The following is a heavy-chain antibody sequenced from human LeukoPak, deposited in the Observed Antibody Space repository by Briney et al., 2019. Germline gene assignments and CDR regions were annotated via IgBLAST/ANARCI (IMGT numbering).Heavy chain of an antibody. V-gene: IGHV3-21*01. D-gene: IGHD2-2*01. CDR2: ISSSSSYI. CDR3: ARSGGSTVFYYMDV. J-gene: IGHJ6*03. Sequence: GGSLRLSCAASGLSFSDHWMTWVRHPPGKGLEWVSSISSSSSYIYYADSVKGRFTISRDNAKNSLYLQMNSLRAEDTAVYYCARSGGSTVFYYMDVWGKGATVTVSS. CDR1: GLSFSDHW.